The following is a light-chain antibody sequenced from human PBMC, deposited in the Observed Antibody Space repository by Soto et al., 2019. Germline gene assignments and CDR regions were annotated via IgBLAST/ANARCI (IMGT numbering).Light chain of an antibody. J-gene: IGKJ1*01. CDR3: QQYDSYSPRT. CDR2: DAS. V-gene: IGKV1-5*02. CDR1: QSINSW. Sequence: DIQMTQSPSTLSASVGDRVTIICRASQSINSWVAWYQQKPGKAPKALIYDASSLESGGPSRFSGSVSGTYFPLTISSLQSDDFATYYCQQYDSYSPRTFGQGTKVEIK.